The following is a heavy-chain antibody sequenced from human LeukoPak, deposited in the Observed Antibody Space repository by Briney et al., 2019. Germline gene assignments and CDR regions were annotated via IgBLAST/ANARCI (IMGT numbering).Heavy chain of an antibody. CDR3: AREYDFWSGYPSLCEP. V-gene: IGHV1-2*02. CDR1: GYTFTGYY. CDR2: INPNSGGT. J-gene: IGHJ5*02. Sequence: ASVKVSCKSSGYTFTGYYMHWVRQAPGQGLEWMGWINPNSGGTNYAQKFQGRVTMTRDTSISTAYMELSRLRSDDTAVYYCAREYDFWSGYPSLCEPWGQGTLVTVSS. D-gene: IGHD3-3*01.